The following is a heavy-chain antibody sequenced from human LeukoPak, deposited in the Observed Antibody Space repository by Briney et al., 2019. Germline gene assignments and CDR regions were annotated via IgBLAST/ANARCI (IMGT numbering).Heavy chain of an antibody. CDR2: ISYDGSNK. Sequence: PGRSLRLSCVASGFTFSSYAMHWVRQAPGKGLEWVAVISYDGSNKYYADSVKGRFTISRDNSKNTLYLQMNSLRAEDTAVYYCARGSVGGMVTAIRYWGQGTLVTVSS. CDR3: ARGSVGGMVTAIRY. J-gene: IGHJ4*02. V-gene: IGHV3-30-3*01. CDR1: GFTFSSYA. D-gene: IGHD2-21*02.